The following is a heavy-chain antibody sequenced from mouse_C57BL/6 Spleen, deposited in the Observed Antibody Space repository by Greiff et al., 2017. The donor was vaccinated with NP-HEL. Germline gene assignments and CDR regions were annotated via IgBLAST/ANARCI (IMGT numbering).Heavy chain of an antibody. CDR1: GFTFTDYY. V-gene: IGHV7-3*01. D-gene: IGHD1-1*01. CDR2: IRNKANGYTT. Sequence: EVKLVESGGGLVQPGGSLSLSCAASGFTFTDYYMSWVRQPPGKALEWLGFIRNKANGYTTEYSASVKGRFTISRDNSQSILYLQMNALRAEDSATYYCARSYYYGSMDYWGQGTSVTVSS. CDR3: ARSYYYGSMDY. J-gene: IGHJ4*01.